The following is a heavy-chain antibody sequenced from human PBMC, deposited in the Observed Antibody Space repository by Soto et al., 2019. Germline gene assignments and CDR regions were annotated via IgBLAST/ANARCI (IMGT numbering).Heavy chain of an antibody. CDR1: GFTFSSYA. Sequence: SLRLSCAASGFTFSSYAMSWVRQAPGKGLEWVSAISGSGGSTYYADSVKGRFTISRDNSKNTLYLQMNSLRAEDTAVYYCAKVYDSSGYRYGMDVWGQGTTVTVSS. D-gene: IGHD3-22*01. V-gene: IGHV3-23*01. J-gene: IGHJ6*02. CDR3: AKVYDSSGYRYGMDV. CDR2: ISGSGGST.